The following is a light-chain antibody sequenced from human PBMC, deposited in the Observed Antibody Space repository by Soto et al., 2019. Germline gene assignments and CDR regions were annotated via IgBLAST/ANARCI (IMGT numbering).Light chain of an antibody. Sequence: DIVMTQSPLSLPVTPGEPASISCRSSQSLLHSNGYNYLDWYLQKPGQSPQLLIYLGSNRASGVPDRFSGSGSGTDFTLKISRVEAEDVGVYYCMQALQTVLTFCGGTKVDIK. V-gene: IGKV2-28*01. CDR2: LGS. J-gene: IGKJ4*01. CDR1: QSLLHSNGYNY. CDR3: MQALQTVLT.